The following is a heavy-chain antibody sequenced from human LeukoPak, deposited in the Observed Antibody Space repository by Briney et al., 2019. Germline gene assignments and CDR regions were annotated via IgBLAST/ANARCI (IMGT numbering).Heavy chain of an antibody. V-gene: IGHV3-7*01. J-gene: IGHJ4*02. CDR3: ARAPYGDYGLEPFDY. Sequence: GGSLRLSCAASGFSFSNYWMSWVRQAPGKGLEWVANIKQDGSMKGYVDSVKGRFTISRDNAKNSLYLQMNSLRADDTAVYYCARAPYGDYGLEPFDYWGQGTLVTVSS. D-gene: IGHD4-17*01. CDR2: IKQDGSMK. CDR1: GFSFSNYW.